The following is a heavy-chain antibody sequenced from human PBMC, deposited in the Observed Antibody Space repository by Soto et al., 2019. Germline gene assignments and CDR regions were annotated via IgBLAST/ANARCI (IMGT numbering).Heavy chain of an antibody. V-gene: IGHV3-23*01. CDR3: AKKNTVADYYYYGLHV. J-gene: IGHJ6*02. CDR2: IMSGGRRT. Sequence: EVQLLESGGGLVQPGGSLRLACAASGFTFSSYGMTWVRQAPGKGPEWVSSIMSGGRRTYYADFVRGRFTISRDNSQNALYLQMNTLTAEDTAIYYCAKKNTVADYYYYGLHVWGRGTAVTVSS. CDR1: GFTFSSYG.